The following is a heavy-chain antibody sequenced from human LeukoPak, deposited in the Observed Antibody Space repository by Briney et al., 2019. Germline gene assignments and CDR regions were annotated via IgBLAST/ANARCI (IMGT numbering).Heavy chain of an antibody. V-gene: IGHV3-21*01. CDR2: ISSSSSYI. J-gene: IGHJ4*02. CDR3: ARDDGGTALNFDY. CDR1: GFTFSSYS. Sequence: PGGSLRLSCAASGFTFSSYSMNWVRQAPGKGLEWVSSISSSSSYIYYADSVKGRFTISRDNAKNSLYLQMNSLRAEDTAVYYCARDDGGTALNFDYWGQGTLVTVSS. D-gene: IGHD3-16*01.